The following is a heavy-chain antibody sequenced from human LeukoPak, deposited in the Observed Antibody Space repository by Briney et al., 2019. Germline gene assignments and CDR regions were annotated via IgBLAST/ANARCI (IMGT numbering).Heavy chain of an antibody. J-gene: IGHJ3*02. CDR3: ARRAADDAFDI. V-gene: IGHV4-59*08. CDR1: GGFINSYY. CDR2: IYYSGST. Sequence: PSETLSLTCTVSGGFINSYYWSWIRQPPGKGLEWIGYIYYSGSTNYSPSLTSRVTISVDRTKNQFSLKLTSVTAADTAVYYCARRAADDAFDIWGQGTMVTGSS.